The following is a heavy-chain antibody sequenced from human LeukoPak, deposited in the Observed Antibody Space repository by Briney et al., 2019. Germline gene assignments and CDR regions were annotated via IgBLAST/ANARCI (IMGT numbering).Heavy chain of an antibody. CDR1: GGTFSSYA. CDR2: IIPIFGTA. J-gene: IGHJ6*03. Sequence: GSSVKVSCKASGGTFSSYAISWVRQAPGQGLEWMGGIIPIFGTANYAQKSQGRVTITADESTSTAYMELSSLRSEDTAVYYCARGRIRITISNYYYYMDVWGKGTTVTVSS. D-gene: IGHD3-3*01. V-gene: IGHV1-69*01. CDR3: ARGRIRITISNYYYYMDV.